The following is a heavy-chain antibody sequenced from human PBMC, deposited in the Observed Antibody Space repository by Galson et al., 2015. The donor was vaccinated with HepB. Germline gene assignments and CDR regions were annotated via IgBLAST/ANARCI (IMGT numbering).Heavy chain of an antibody. CDR2: ISAYNGNT. V-gene: IGHV1-18*01. CDR1: GYTFTSYG. Sequence: SGYTFTSYGISWVRQAPGQGLEWMGWISAYNGNTNYAQKLQGRVTMTTDTSTSTAYMELRSLRSDDTAVYYCAREPNDGVVVVPAYPDYWGQGTLVTVSS. J-gene: IGHJ4*02. CDR3: AREPNDGVVVVPAYPDY. D-gene: IGHD2-2*01.